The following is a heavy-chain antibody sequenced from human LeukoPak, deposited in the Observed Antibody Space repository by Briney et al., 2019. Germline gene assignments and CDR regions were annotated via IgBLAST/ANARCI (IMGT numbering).Heavy chain of an antibody. V-gene: IGHV1-18*01. CDR2: ISAYNGNT. D-gene: IGHD3-22*01. J-gene: IGHJ4*02. CDR1: GYNFTYYG. CDR3: ARVRHPIGYYYDSSGYADY. Sequence: GASVKVSCKASGYNFTYYGMNWVRQAPGQGLEWMGWISAYNGNTNYAQKLQGRVTMTTDTSTSTAYMELRSLRSDDTAVYYCARVRHPIGYYYDSSGYADYWGQGTLVTVSS.